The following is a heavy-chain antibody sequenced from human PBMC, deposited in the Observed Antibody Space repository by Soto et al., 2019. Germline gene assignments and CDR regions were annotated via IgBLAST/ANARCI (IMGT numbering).Heavy chain of an antibody. J-gene: IGHJ6*02. CDR2: ISYDGSNK. D-gene: IGHD2-2*01. Sequence: QVQLVESGGGVVQPGRSLRLYCAASGFTFSSYGMHWVRQAPGKGLEWVAVISYDGSNKYYADSVKGRFTISRDNSKNTLYLQMNSLRAEDTAVYYCAKDPEIVVVPAATLGMDVWGQGTTVTVSS. CDR1: GFTFSSYG. CDR3: AKDPEIVVVPAATLGMDV. V-gene: IGHV3-30*18.